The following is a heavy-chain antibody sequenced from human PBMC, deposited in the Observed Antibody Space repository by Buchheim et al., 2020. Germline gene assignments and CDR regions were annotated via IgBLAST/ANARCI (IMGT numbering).Heavy chain of an antibody. D-gene: IGHD2-15*01. CDR3: AREGLGYCSGGSCYSNWFDP. CDR1: GFTFSSYA. J-gene: IGHJ5*02. Sequence: QVQLVESGGGVVQPGRSLRLSCAASGFTFSSYAMHWVRQAPGKGLEWVAVISYDGSNKYYADSVKGRFTISRDNSKKTLYLQMNSLRAEDTAVYYCAREGLGYCSGGSCYSNWFDPWGQGTL. CDR2: ISYDGSNK. V-gene: IGHV3-30-3*01.